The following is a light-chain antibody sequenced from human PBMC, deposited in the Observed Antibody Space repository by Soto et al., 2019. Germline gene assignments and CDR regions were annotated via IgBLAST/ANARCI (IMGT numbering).Light chain of an antibody. Sequence: EIVLTQSPVTLSLSPGERATLSCRASQSVRTYLAWYQVKPGQAPRLLIYDASSRASGVPARFSGSGSGTDFTLTISSLEPEDFAVYYCQQRSNWPPTFGQGTKVEIK. V-gene: IGKV3-11*01. CDR1: QSVRTY. CDR2: DAS. J-gene: IGKJ1*01. CDR3: QQRSNWPPT.